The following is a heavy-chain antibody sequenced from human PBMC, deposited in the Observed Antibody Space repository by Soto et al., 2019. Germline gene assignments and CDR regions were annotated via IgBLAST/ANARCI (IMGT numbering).Heavy chain of an antibody. CDR1: GYSFTSYW. CDR3: ASADTYYYYGMDV. CDR2: IYPGDSDT. D-gene: IGHD3-9*01. J-gene: IGHJ6*02. V-gene: IGHV5-51*01. Sequence: PGESLKISCKGSGYSFTSYWIGWVRQMPGKGLEWMGIIYPGDSDTRYSPSFQGQVTISADKSISTAYLQWSSLKASDTAMYYCASADTYYYYGMDVWGQGTTVTVSS.